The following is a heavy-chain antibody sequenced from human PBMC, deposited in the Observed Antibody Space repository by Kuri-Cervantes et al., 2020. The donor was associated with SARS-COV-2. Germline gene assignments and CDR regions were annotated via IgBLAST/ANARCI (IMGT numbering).Heavy chain of an antibody. CDR3: ARGVGGNYDFWSGYNYYYYMDV. CDR1: GGSISSSSYY. Sequence: SCTVSGGSISSSSYYWSWIRQPAGKGLEWIGRIYTSGSTNYNPSLKSRVTISVDTSKNQSSLKLSSVTAADTAVYYCARGVGGNYDFWSGYNYYYYMDVWGKGTMVTVSS. D-gene: IGHD3-3*01. CDR2: IYTSGST. J-gene: IGHJ6*03. V-gene: IGHV4-61*02.